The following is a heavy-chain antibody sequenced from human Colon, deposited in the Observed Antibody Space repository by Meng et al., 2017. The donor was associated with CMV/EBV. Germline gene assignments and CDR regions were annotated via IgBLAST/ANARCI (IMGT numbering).Heavy chain of an antibody. J-gene: IGHJ4*02. D-gene: IGHD6-19*01. V-gene: IGHV1-2*02. CDR3: VRSSGWSLFDY. CDR2: IRSDGSAT. Sequence: QVHLMQFGAGGEEPGASVTVSCKTSGYTFSDYYMHWVRQAPGQGLEWMGWIRSDGSATNYAQKFRGRVTMTRDASVSTAYMELSGLTSDDTAVYFCVRSSGWSLFDYWGPGALVTVSS. CDR1: GYTFSDYY.